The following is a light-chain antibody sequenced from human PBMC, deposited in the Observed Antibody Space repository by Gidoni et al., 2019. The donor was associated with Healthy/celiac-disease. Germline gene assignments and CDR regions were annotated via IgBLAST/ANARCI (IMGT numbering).Light chain of an antibody. CDR3: QQYYSYPTIT. V-gene: IGKV1-8*01. J-gene: IGKJ5*01. CDR1: QGISSY. CDR2: DAS. Sequence: AIRMTQSPSSFSASTRDRVPITCRASQGISSYLAWYQQKPGKAPKLLIYDASTLQSGVPSRFSGSGSGTDFIFTISCLQSEDFATYYCQQYYSYPTITFGQGTRLEIK.